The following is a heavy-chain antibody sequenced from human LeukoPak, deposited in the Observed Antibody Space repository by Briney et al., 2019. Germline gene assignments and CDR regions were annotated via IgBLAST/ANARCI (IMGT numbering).Heavy chain of an antibody. CDR3: ANLVGAIDVDYFDY. J-gene: IGHJ4*02. V-gene: IGHV1-18*01. D-gene: IGHD1-26*01. CDR1: GYTFTSYG. Sequence: ASVKVSCKASGYTFTSYGISWVRQAPGQGLEWMGWISAYNGNINYAQKLQGRFTMTTDTSTSTAYMEMRSLRSDDTAVYYCANLVGAIDVDYFDYWGQGTLVTVSS. CDR2: ISAYNGNI.